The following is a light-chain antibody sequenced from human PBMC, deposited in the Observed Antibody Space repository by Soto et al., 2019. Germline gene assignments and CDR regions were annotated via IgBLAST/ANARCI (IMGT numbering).Light chain of an antibody. V-gene: IGKV3-11*01. CDR2: GAS. J-gene: IGKJ1*01. CDR3: QQYDNWPRT. Sequence: EILLTQSPATLSLSPGEGATLSCRASQSVSNNLAWYQQKPGQAPRLLIYGASKRATGVPARFSGSGSGTEFTLTISSLEPEDFAVYYCQQYDNWPRTFGQGTKVESK. CDR1: QSVSNN.